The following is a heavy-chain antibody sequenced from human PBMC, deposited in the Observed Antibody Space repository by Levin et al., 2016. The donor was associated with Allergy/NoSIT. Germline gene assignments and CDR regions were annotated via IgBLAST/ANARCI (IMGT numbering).Heavy chain of an antibody. CDR2: ISSDGNNK. CDR1: GFIFSSYA. J-gene: IGHJ6*02. Sequence: GESLKISCAPSGFIFSSYAMHWVRQAPGKGLEWVAFISSDGNNKYDADSVKGRFTISRDNFKNTLFLQMSSLRAEDTAVYYCARDLSRQNYYGMDVWGQGTTVTVSS. V-gene: IGHV3-30*04. CDR3: ARDLSRQNYYGMDV. D-gene: IGHD2/OR15-2a*01.